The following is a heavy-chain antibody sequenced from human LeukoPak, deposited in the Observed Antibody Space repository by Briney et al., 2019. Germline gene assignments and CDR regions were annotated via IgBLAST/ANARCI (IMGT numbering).Heavy chain of an antibody. CDR1: GFTFSSYG. V-gene: IGHV3-21*01. J-gene: IGHJ3*02. CDR2: ISSSSSYI. Sequence: PGGSLRPSCAASGFTFSSYGMNWVRQAPGKGLEWVSSISSSSSYIYYADSVKGRFTISRDNAKNSLYLQMNSLRAEDTAVYYCARDHGDYATDAFDIWGQGTMVTVSS. D-gene: IGHD4-17*01. CDR3: ARDHGDYATDAFDI.